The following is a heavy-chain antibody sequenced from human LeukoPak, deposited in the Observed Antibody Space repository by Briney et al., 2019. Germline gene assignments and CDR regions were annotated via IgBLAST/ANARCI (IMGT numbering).Heavy chain of an antibody. CDR2: ITSSGDDI. Sequence: GGSLRLSCAASGFTFSDYYMRWIRQAPGKDLEWVAYITSSGDDIYYADSVKGRFTISRDNAKNALFLRMSSLRVEDTATYYCASDIVATSGDFWGQGTLVSVSS. J-gene: IGHJ4*02. CDR3: ASDIVATSGDF. D-gene: IGHD5-12*01. V-gene: IGHV3-11*01. CDR1: GFTFSDYY.